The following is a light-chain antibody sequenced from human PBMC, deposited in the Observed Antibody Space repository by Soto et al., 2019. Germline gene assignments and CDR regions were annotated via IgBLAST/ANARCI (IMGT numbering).Light chain of an antibody. CDR2: DVS. J-gene: IGLJ2*01. CDR1: SSDVGGYNY. Sequence: QSALTQPRSVSGSPGQSVTLSCTGTSSDVGGYNYVSWYQQHPGKAPKLMIYDVSKRPSGVPDRFSGSKSGNTASLTISGLQAEDEADYYCCSYAGSLHVVFGGGTKLTVL. CDR3: CSYAGSLHVV. V-gene: IGLV2-11*01.